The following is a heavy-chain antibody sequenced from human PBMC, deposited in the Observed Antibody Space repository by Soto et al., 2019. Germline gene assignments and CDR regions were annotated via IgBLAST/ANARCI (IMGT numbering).Heavy chain of an antibody. V-gene: IGHV4-31*03. Sequence: SETLSLTCSVSGGSISTVGHYWTWSRQPPGKGLEWIGSIYHTGSTYYSKSLRSRLPMSVDTSKTQFSLRLGAVTAADTAVYYCARATGTLRSRNCDYWGQGSLVTVSS. CDR2: IYHTGST. J-gene: IGHJ4*02. CDR1: GGSISTVGHY. D-gene: IGHD1-1*01. CDR3: ARATGTLRSRNCDY.